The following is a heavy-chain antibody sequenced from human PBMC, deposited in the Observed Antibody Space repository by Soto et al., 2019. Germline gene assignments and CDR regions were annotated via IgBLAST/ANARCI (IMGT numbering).Heavy chain of an antibody. Sequence: QILLVQSGPEVKKPGTSVKVSCKASGFSFTSSAVQWVRQARGQRLEWIGWIVVGSGNTKFAQQFHDRVTITRDMSTNTAYMELTSLRSEDTAVYYCAAEYSGSYFNILDYWGQGTLVTVSS. J-gene: IGHJ4*02. CDR3: AAEYSGSYFNILDY. CDR1: GFSFTSSA. CDR2: IVVGSGNT. D-gene: IGHD1-26*01. V-gene: IGHV1-58*01.